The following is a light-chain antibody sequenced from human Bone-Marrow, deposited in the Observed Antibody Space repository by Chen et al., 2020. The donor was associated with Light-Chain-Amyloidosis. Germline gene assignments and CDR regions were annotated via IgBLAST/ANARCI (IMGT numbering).Light chain of an antibody. V-gene: IGLV3-25*03. CDR1: VLPTKY. CDR3: QSADSSGTYEVI. Sequence: SYELTHPPSVSVSPGQTARTTCSGDVLPTKYAYWYQQKPGQAPVLVIHSDTERPSGISEQFSGSSSNTTDTLSISVFPAEPDPDYHCQSADSSGTYEVIFGGGTKLT. J-gene: IGLJ2*01. CDR2: SDT.